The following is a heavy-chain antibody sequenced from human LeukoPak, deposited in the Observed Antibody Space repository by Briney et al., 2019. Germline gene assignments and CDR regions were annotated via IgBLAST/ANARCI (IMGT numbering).Heavy chain of an antibody. J-gene: IGHJ4*02. Sequence: PSETLTLTCTVSGGSISSNNYYWGWHGQPPGQALEWIGSIHYSRSTYYNPSLKRRATISVDTSKHQFTLKLSSVTAGDTAVYYCVRRNDILTGYVFDYWGRGTLVTVSS. CDR1: GGSISSNNYY. CDR3: VRRNDILTGYVFDY. CDR2: IHYSRST. V-gene: IGHV4-39*01. D-gene: IGHD3-9*01.